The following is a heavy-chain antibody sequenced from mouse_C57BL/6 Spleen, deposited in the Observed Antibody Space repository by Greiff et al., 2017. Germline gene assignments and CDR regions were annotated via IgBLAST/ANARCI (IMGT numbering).Heavy chain of an antibody. D-gene: IGHD1-1*01. CDR1: GYTFTSYW. CDR3: ARYYGSPYWYFDV. V-gene: IGHV1-69*01. CDR2: IDPSDSYT. J-gene: IGHJ1*03. Sequence: VQLQQPGAELVMPGASVKLSCKASGYTFTSYWMHWVKQRPGQGLEWIGEIDPSDSYTNYNQKFQGKSTLTVDKSSSTAYMQLSSLTSEDSAVYYCARYYGSPYWYFDVWGTGTTVTVSS.